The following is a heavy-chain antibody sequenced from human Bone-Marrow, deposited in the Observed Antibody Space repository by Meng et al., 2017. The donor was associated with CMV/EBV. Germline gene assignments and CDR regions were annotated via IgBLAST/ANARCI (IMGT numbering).Heavy chain of an antibody. CDR3: VRVPPVGGGCCVFDC. V-gene: IGHV3-48*03. CDR1: GFTFSSYE. D-gene: IGHD2-15*01. J-gene: IGHJ4*02. CDR2: ISSSDDTI. Sequence: GESLKISCAASGFTFSSYEMNWVRQAPGAGLEWVSYISSSDDTIYYTDSVKGRFTISRDNAKNSLYLQMNSLRVEDTAVYYCVRVPPVGGGCCVFDCWGQGTLVTVSS.